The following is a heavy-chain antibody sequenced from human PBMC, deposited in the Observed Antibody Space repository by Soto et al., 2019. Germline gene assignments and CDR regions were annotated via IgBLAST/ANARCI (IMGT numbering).Heavy chain of an antibody. Sequence: ASVKVSCKASGGTFSSYPTSRGRHAPGQGLEWMGGIIPFFGTANYAQKFQGRVTITADEATSTAYMELSSLSSEDTAVYYGAVGVAAPGYYFEYWGQGTLVTVSS. CDR1: GGTFSSYP. V-gene: IGHV1-69*13. CDR2: IIPFFGTA. J-gene: IGHJ4*02. CDR3: AVGVAAPGYYFEY. D-gene: IGHD6-19*01.